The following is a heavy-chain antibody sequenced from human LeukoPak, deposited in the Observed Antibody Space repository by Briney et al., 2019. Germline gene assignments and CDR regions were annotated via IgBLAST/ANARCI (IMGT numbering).Heavy chain of an antibody. V-gene: IGHV3-53*01. D-gene: IGHD3-22*01. Sequence: RGSLRLSCAASGFTVSSNYMSWVRQAPGKGLEWVSVIYSGGSTYYADSVKGRFTISRDNSKNTLYLQMNSLRAEDTAVYYCARDGDDSSGYFSPFDYWGQGTLVTVSP. CDR1: GFTVSSNY. J-gene: IGHJ4*02. CDR3: ARDGDDSSGYFSPFDY. CDR2: IYSGGST.